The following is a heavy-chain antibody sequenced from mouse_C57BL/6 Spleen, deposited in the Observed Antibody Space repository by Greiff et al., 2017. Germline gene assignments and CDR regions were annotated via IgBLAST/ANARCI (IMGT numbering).Heavy chain of an antibody. J-gene: IGHJ2*01. D-gene: IGHD2-4*01. CDR2: IYPGDGDT. CDR3: ARGIYYDYDGGSFDY. CDR1: GYAFSSYW. Sequence: LQESGAELVKPGASVKISCKASGYAFSSYWMNWVKQRPGKGLEWIGQIYPGDGDTNYNGKFKGKATLTADKSSSPAYMQLSRLTSEDSAVYFCARGIYYDYDGGSFDYWGQGTTLTVSS. V-gene: IGHV1-80*01.